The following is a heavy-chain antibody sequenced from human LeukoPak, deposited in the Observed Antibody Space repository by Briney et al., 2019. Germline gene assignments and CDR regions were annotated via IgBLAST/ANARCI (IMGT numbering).Heavy chain of an antibody. CDR3: ARHTAGFDF. CDR1: GFTFSSYG. D-gene: IGHD5-18*01. Sequence: GGSLRLSCAASGFTFSSYGMHWVRQAPGKGLEWVAVISYDGSNKYYADSVKGRFTISRDNSKNTLYLQMNSLRSEDTAVYYCARHTAGFDFWGQGTLVTVSS. J-gene: IGHJ4*02. CDR2: ISYDGSNK. V-gene: IGHV3-30*03.